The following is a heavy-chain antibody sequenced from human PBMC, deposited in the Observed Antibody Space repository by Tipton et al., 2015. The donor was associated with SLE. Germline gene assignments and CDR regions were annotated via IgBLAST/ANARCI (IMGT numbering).Heavy chain of an antibody. J-gene: IGHJ4*02. CDR2: ISSSSSYI. V-gene: IGHV3-21*05. CDR1: GFTFSSYE. CDR3: ASDKGYIAARLDYFDY. D-gene: IGHD6-6*01. Sequence: SLRLSCAASGFTFSSYEMNWVRQAPGKGLEWVSYISSSSSYIYYADSVKGRFTISRDNAKNSLYLQMNSLRAEDTAVYYCASDKGYIAARLDYFDYWGQGTLVTVSS.